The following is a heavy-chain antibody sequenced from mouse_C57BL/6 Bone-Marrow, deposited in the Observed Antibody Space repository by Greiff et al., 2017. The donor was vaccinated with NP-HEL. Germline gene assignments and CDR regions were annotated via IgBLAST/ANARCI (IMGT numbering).Heavy chain of an antibody. V-gene: IGHV5-4*01. Sequence: DVQLQESGGGLVKPGGSLKLSCAASGFTFSSYAMSWVRQTPEKRLEWVATISDGGSYTYYPDNVKGRFTISRDNAKNNLYLQMSHLKSEDTAMYYCARDRAYGSLYYFDYWGQGTTLTVSS. CDR1: GFTFSSYA. D-gene: IGHD1-1*01. J-gene: IGHJ2*01. CDR3: ARDRAYGSLYYFDY. CDR2: ISDGGSYT.